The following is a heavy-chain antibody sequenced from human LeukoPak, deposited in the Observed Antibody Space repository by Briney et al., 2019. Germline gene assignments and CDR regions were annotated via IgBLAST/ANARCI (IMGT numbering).Heavy chain of an antibody. CDR1: DGSISNYY. Sequence: PSETLSLTCTVSDGSISNYYWSWIRQPAGKGLEWIGRIYTSGTTHYNPSLKSRVTMSVDTSKNQFSLNLSSVTAADTAVYYCARGDGSGSYRWFDPWGQGTLVTVSS. D-gene: IGHD3-10*01. CDR2: IYTSGTT. J-gene: IGHJ5*02. V-gene: IGHV4-4*07. CDR3: ARGDGSGSYRWFDP.